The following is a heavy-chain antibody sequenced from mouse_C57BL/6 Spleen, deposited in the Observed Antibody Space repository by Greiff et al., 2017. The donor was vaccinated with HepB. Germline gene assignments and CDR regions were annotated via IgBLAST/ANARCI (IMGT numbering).Heavy chain of an antibody. Sequence: QVQLQQSGAELVRPGASVKLSCKASGYTFTDYYINWVKQRPGQGLEWIARIYPGSGNTYYNEKFKGKATLTAEKASSTAYMQLSSLTSEDSAVYFCARSYYGSRGAMDYWGQGTSVTVSS. V-gene: IGHV1-76*01. CDR1: GYTFTDYY. CDR2: IYPGSGNT. D-gene: IGHD1-1*01. J-gene: IGHJ4*01. CDR3: ARSYYGSRGAMDY.